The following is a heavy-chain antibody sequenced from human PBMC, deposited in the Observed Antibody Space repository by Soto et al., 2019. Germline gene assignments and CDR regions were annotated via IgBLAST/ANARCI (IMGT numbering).Heavy chain of an antibody. Sequence: PGGSLELSCVASGLTFSSSDIPGSPQPSGEGLEWVSTIGTTGDTYSPVSLQGRFTVSRDSAKNSFYLQMNSLRAGDTAVYYCARGTHGRPLDFWGQGTMVTVSS. V-gene: IGHV3-13*01. CDR3: ARGTHGRPLDF. CDR1: GLTFSSSD. D-gene: IGHD1-1*01. J-gene: IGHJ4*02. CDR2: IGTTGDT.